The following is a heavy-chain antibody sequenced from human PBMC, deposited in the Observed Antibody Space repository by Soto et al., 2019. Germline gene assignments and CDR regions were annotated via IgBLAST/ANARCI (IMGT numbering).Heavy chain of an antibody. J-gene: IGHJ1*01. CDR3: ARDSGRYYDPH. CDR2: ISSSSGTI. CDR1: GFTFSTYS. D-gene: IGHD3-3*01. V-gene: IGHV3-48*01. Sequence: GGSLRLSCAASGFTFSTYSMNWARQAPGKGLEWVSYISSSSGTIYYTDSVKGRFTISRDNAKNTLHLQMNSLRAEDTAVYYCARDSGRYYDPHWGLGTLVTVSS.